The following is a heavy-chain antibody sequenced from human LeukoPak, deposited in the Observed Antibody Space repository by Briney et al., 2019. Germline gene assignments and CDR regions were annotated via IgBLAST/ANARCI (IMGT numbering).Heavy chain of an antibody. CDR3: ARVLWFGEFFFDY. V-gene: IGHV4-59*01. Sequence: SETLSLTCTVSGGSISGYYWSWIRQPPGKGLEWIGYIYYSGSTNYNPSLKSRVTISVDTSKNQFSLKLSSVTAADTAVYYCARVLWFGEFFFDYWGQGTLVTASS. CDR2: IYYSGST. D-gene: IGHD3-10*01. CDR1: GGSISGYY. J-gene: IGHJ4*02.